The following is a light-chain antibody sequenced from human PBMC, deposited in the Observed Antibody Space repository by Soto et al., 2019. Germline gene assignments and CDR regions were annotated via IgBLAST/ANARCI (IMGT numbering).Light chain of an antibody. CDR3: QQYNNWPPAFT. J-gene: IGKJ3*01. Sequence: EIVMTQSPATLSVSPGERATLSCRASQSVSSNLAWYQQKPGQAPRLLIYGASTRATGIPARFSGSGSGTEFTLTLSSLQSEDFAVYCCQQYNNWPPAFTFGPGTKVDIK. CDR1: QSVSSN. CDR2: GAS. V-gene: IGKV3-15*01.